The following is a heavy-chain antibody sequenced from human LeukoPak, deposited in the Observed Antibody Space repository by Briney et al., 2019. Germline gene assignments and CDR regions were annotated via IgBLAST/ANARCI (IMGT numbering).Heavy chain of an antibody. CDR3: ARGDMITFGGDSPGSDP. J-gene: IGHJ5*02. CDR2: ISDDGSNK. V-gene: IGHV3-30*03. D-gene: IGHD3-16*01. CDR1: GFTFSSYG. Sequence: QPGGSLRLSCAASGFTFSSYGMHWVRQAPGKGLEWVAVISDDGSNKYYADSVKGRLSISRDNSKNTLYLQMNSLRAEDTAVYYCARGDMITFGGDSPGSDPWGQGTLVTVSS.